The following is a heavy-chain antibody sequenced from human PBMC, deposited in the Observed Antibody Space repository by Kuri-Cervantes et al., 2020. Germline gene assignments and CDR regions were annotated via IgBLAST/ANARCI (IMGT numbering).Heavy chain of an antibody. D-gene: IGHD2-15*01. J-gene: IGHJ4*02. V-gene: IGHV1-18*01. Sequence: ASVKVPCKASGYTFTSYGISWVRQAPGQGLEWMGWISAYNGNTNYAQKLQGRVTMTTDTSTSTAYMELSSLRSEDTAVYYCASGCSGGSCYFDYWGQGTLVTVSS. CDR2: ISAYNGNT. CDR3: ASGCSGGSCYFDY. CDR1: GYTFTSYG.